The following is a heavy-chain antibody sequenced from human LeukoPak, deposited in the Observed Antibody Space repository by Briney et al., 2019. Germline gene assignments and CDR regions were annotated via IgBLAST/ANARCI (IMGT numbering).Heavy chain of an antibody. V-gene: IGHV3-30*09. J-gene: IGHJ4*02. D-gene: IGHD6-13*01. CDR2: ISYDGDRK. CDR1: GFTFSRYS. Sequence: GGSLRLSCAASGFTFSRYSMNWVRQAPGKGLEWVAVISYDGDRKYYADSMKGRFAISRDNSKNTLYLQMNSLTTEDTALYYCASGPIAAAGLFDYWGQGTLVTVSS. CDR3: ASGPIAAAGLFDY.